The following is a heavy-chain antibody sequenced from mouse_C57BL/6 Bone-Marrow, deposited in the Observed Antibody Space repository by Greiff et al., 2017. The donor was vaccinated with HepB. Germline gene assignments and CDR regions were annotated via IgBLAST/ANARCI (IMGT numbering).Heavy chain of an antibody. J-gene: IGHJ4*01. Sequence: QVQLRQPGAELVKPGASVKLSCKASGYTFTSYWMHWVKQRPGQGLEWIGMIHPNSGSTNYNEKFKSKATLTVDKSSSTAYMQLSSLTSEDSAVYYCARWGYGSSYRAMDYWGQGTSVTVSS. CDR3: ARWGYGSSYRAMDY. CDR1: GYTFTSYW. D-gene: IGHD1-1*01. CDR2: IHPNSGST. V-gene: IGHV1-64*01.